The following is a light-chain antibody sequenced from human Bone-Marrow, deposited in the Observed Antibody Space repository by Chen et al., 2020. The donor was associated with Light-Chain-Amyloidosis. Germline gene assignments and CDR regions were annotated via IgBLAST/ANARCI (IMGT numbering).Light chain of an antibody. CDR2: EDD. CDR1: SGSIATNY. V-gene: IGLV6-57*01. Sequence: NFMLTQPHSVSESPGKTVIISCTRSSGSIATNYVQWYQQRPGSSPTTVIYEDDQRPSGVPDRFSGSIDRSSSSASLTISGLKTEEEADYCCQSYQGSSQGVFGGGTKLTVL. J-gene: IGLJ3*02. CDR3: QSYQGSSQGV.